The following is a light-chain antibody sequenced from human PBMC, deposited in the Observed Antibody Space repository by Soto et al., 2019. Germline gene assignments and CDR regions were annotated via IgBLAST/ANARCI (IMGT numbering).Light chain of an antibody. CDR1: QTISTW. J-gene: IGKJ1*01. CDR3: QQYTNTNNPWM. Sequence: DIQRTQSPPTLSASVGDRVTITCRASQTISTWMAWYQQKPGKAPKLLVYDASTLQSGVASRFSGSGSGTEFTLIISGLQPDDSATYYCQQYTNTNNPWMFGQGTKVDIK. V-gene: IGKV1-5*01. CDR2: DAS.